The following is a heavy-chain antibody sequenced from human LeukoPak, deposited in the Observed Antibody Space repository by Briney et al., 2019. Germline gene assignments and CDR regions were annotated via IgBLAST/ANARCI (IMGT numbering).Heavy chain of an antibody. CDR3: ARVIAGAIDY. V-gene: IGHV3-7*01. Sequence: GGSLRLSCAASGFTFSGYSMTWVRQAPGKGLEWVANVAPDGSAQNYVDSLEGRFTISRDNPNNSLNLQMHSLRAEDAAVYYCARVIAGAIDYWGQGTLVTVSS. J-gene: IGHJ4*02. D-gene: IGHD2-15*01. CDR2: VAPDGSAQ. CDR1: GFTFSGYS.